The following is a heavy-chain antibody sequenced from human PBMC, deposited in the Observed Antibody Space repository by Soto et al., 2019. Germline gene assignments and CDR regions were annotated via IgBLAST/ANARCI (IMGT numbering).Heavy chain of an antibody. CDR3: ARGHSGSWYWFDP. V-gene: IGHV3-48*02. CDR2: ISCSGTTT. J-gene: IGHJ5*02. CDR1: GFSFSSYS. Sequence: EVQLVESGGDLVQPGGSLRLSCAASGFSFSSYSMNWVRQAPGKGLEWVSYISCSGTTTHYADSVTGRFTISRDNAKNSLYLQVNSLRDEDTAVYYCARGHSGSWYWFDPWGQGTLVTVSS. D-gene: IGHD6-13*01.